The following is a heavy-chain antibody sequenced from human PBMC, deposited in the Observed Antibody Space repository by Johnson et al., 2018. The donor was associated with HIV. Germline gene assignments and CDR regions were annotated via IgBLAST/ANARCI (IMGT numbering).Heavy chain of an antibody. Sequence: VQLVESGGGVVQPGRSLRLSCAASGFTFSSYGMHWVRQAPGKRLEWVGRIKSKTEGGTTDYAAPVKGRFTISRDDSKNTLYRQMNRLGAEDTAVYYCAKGNGDGSAFEIWGQGTMVTVAS. CDR2: IKSKTEGGTT. D-gene: IGHD4-17*01. CDR3: AKGNGDGSAFEI. V-gene: IGHV3-15*01. J-gene: IGHJ3*02. CDR1: GFTFSSYG.